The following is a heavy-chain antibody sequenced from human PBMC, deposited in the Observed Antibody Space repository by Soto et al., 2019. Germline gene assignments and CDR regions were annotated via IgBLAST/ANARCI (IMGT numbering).Heavy chain of an antibody. V-gene: IGHV4-30-2*01. CDR2: IYHIVTT. D-gene: IGHD2-21*01. CDR3: ASPPKWLQFHFDS. Sequence: SETLSLTGAVSCGSIISGGDSWSWIRQPAGKGLEWVVNIYHIVTTYYNPSLRVGITISLDKSENQFSLKVTPLTAAAPAMYYCASPPKWLQFHFDSWGQGTLVTVSS. CDR1: CGSIISGGDS. J-gene: IGHJ4*02.